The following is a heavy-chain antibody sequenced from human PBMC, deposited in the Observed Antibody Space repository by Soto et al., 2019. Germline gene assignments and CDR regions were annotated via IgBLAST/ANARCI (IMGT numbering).Heavy chain of an antibody. CDR1: GCSISSSNW. CDR2: IYHSGST. CDR3: ARASVATILWYFDL. D-gene: IGHD5-12*01. V-gene: IGHV4-4*02. Sequence: QVQLQESCPGLVKPSWTLSLTCAVSGCSISSSNWWSWVRQPPGKGLEWIGEIYHSGSTNYNPSLKSRVTISVDKSKNQFSLKLSSVTAADTAVYYCARASVATILWYFDLWGRGTLVTVSS. J-gene: IGHJ2*01.